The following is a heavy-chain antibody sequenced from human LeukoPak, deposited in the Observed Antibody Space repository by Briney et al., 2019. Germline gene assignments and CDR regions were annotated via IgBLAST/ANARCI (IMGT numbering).Heavy chain of an antibody. CDR1: GYTPTNYG. CDR3: ARDGSKGYCSGGSCYPPYYYYGMDV. J-gene: IGHJ6*04. V-gene: IGHV1-18*01. D-gene: IGHD2-15*01. Sequence: ASVKVSCKASGYTPTNYGISWVRQAPGQGLEWMGWISAYNGNTNYAQKLQGRVTMTTDTSTSTAYMELRSLRSDDTAVYYCARDGSKGYCSGGSCYPPYYYYGMDVWGKGTTVTVSS. CDR2: ISAYNGNT.